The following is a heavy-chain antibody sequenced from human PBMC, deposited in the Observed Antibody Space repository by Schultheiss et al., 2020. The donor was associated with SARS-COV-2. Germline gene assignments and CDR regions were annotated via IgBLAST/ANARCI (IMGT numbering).Heavy chain of an antibody. J-gene: IGHJ6*02. CDR1: GGSFSAYY. CDR2: ISHSGST. D-gene: IGHD6-19*01. CDR3: ARAGSSGWEGDYYYYYGMDV. Sequence: SETLSLTCAVYGGSFSAYYWSWIRQPPGKGLEWIGDISHSGSTNYSPSLKSRVTISVDTSKNQFSLRLSSVTAADTAVYSCARAGSSGWEGDYYYYYGMDVWGQGTTVTVSS. V-gene: IGHV4-34*01.